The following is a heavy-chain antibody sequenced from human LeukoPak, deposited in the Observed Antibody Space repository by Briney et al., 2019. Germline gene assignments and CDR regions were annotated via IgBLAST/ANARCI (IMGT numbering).Heavy chain of an antibody. CDR3: ARTTYDILTGYHPLDY. J-gene: IGHJ4*02. D-gene: IGHD3-9*01. CDR1: GYTFTGYY. V-gene: IGHV1-8*02. Sequence: ASVKVSCKASGYTFTGYYMHWVRQAPGQGLEWMGWINPNSGNTGYAQKFQGRVTMTRNTSISTAYMELSSLRSEDTAVYYCARTTYDILTGYHPLDYWGQGTLVTVSS. CDR2: INPNSGNT.